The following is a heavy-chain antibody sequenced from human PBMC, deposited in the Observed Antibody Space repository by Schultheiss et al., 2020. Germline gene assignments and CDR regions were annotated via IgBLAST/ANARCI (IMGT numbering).Heavy chain of an antibody. CDR1: GFTFSNYV. CDR2: ISASGGDR. CDR3: AKDMIRGLSMNTFDY. D-gene: IGHD3-10*01. J-gene: IGHJ4*02. Sequence: GGSLRLSCAASGFTFSNYVMNWVRQAPGKGLEWVSAISASGGDRYYADSVKGRFTISRDNSKNTLYLQMNSLRAEDTAVYFCAKDMIRGLSMNTFDYWGPGTLVTVSS. V-gene: IGHV3-23*01.